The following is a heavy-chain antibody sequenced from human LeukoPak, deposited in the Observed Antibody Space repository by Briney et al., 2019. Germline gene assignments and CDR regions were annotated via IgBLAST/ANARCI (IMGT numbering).Heavy chain of an antibody. CDR3: ARGEWFDP. Sequence: GGSLRLSCAASGFTISPYWMSWVRQAPGKGLEWVANIKQDGSEKYYVDSVKGRFSISRDNAKNSLFLQMNSLRAEDTAVYYCARGEWFDPWGQGTLVTVSS. D-gene: IGHD3-10*01. CDR1: GFTISPYW. J-gene: IGHJ5*02. CDR2: IKQDGSEK. V-gene: IGHV3-7*02.